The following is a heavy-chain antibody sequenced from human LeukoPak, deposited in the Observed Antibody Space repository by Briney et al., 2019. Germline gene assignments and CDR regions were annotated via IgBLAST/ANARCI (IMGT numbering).Heavy chain of an antibody. CDR1: GYIFTSYG. CDR2: ISAYNGNT. V-gene: IGHV1-18*01. D-gene: IGHD3-3*01. CDR3: ARGGTIFGVVITPSFDY. J-gene: IGHJ4*02. Sequence: GASVKVSCKASGYIFTSYGISWVRQAPGQGLEWMGWISAYNGNTNYAQKLQGRVTMTTDTSTSTAYMELRSLRSDDTAVYYCARGGTIFGVVITPSFDYWGQGTLVTVSS.